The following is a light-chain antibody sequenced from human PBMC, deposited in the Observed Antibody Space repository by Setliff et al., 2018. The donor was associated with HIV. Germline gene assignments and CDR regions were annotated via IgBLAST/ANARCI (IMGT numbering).Light chain of an antibody. CDR1: SSDIGAYNY. Sequence: SALTQPASVSGSPGQSITISCTGTSSDIGAYNYVSWYQQHPGKAPKVMIYDVRKRPSGVSNRFSGSKSGNTASQTISGLQAEDEAAYYCSSYVNINTLVFGTGTKVTVL. J-gene: IGLJ1*01. V-gene: IGLV2-14*03. CDR3: SSYVNINTLV. CDR2: DVR.